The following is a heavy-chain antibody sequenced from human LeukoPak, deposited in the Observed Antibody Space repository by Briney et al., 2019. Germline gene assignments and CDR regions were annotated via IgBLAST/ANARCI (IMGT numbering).Heavy chain of an antibody. D-gene: IGHD2-2*01. Sequence: PGGSLRLSCAVSGFTFSSSWMHWVRQAPGKGLVWVSHIKTVGSTTAYADSAKGRFTISRDNAKNTLYLQMNSLRAEDTGVYYCARGNQQLPRSTPDYWGQGTLVTVSS. CDR2: IKTVGSTT. V-gene: IGHV3-74*01. J-gene: IGHJ4*02. CDR1: GFTFSSSW. CDR3: ARGNQQLPRSTPDY.